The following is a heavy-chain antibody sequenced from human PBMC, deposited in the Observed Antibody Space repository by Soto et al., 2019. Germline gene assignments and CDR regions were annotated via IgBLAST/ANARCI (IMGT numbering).Heavy chain of an antibody. D-gene: IGHD2-21*01. V-gene: IGHV3-33*01. CDR1: GFTFSSYG. CDR2: IWHDGSSK. CDR3: ARDAVCLILDW. Sequence: QVQLVESGGGVVQPGRSLRLSCAASGFTFSSYGMHWVRQAPGKGLEWLGMIWHDGSSKYYGESVRGRFTISRDNSKNMVYLEMNSLRGEDTGSYYCARDAVCLILDWWGQGTLVTVSS. J-gene: IGHJ4*02.